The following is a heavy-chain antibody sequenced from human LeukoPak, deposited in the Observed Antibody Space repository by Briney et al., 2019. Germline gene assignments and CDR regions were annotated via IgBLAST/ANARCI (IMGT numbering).Heavy chain of an antibody. D-gene: IGHD3-3*01. V-gene: IGHV3-23*01. CDR3: AKVHDFWSGYYLYFDY. J-gene: IGHJ4*02. CDR2: ISGSGGST. CDR1: GFTFSSYA. Sequence: PGGSLRLSCAASGFTFSSYAMSWVRQAPGKGLEWVSAISGSGGSTYYADSVKGRFTISRDNSKNTLYLQMNSLRAEDTAVYYCAKVHDFWSGYYLYFDYRGQGTLVTVSS.